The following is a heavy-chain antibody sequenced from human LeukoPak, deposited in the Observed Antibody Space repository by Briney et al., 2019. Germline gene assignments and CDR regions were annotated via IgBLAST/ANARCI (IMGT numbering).Heavy chain of an antibody. V-gene: IGHV1-8*03. Sequence: ASVKVSCKASGYTFTSYDINWVRQATGQGLEWMGWMNPNSGNTGYAQKFQGRVTITRNTSISTAYMELSSLRSEDTAVYYCARGRYSSGWYVAPWGQGTLVTVSS. CDR1: GYTFTSYD. D-gene: IGHD6-19*01. CDR3: ARGRYSSGWYVAP. J-gene: IGHJ5*02. CDR2: MNPNSGNT.